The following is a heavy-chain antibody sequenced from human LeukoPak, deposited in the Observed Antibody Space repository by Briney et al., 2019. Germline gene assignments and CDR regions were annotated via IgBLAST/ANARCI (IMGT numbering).Heavy chain of an antibody. J-gene: IGHJ4*02. CDR2: INHSGST. Sequence: PSETLALTCAVYGGSFSGYDWSWIRQPPGKGLEWIGEINHSGSTNYNPSLKSRVTISVDTSKNQFSLKLSSVTAADTAVYYCARGRTETYYYDSSRAGKPRELDYWGQGTLVTVSS. D-gene: IGHD3-22*01. V-gene: IGHV4-34*01. CDR3: ARGRTETYYYDSSRAGKPRELDY. CDR1: GGSFSGYD.